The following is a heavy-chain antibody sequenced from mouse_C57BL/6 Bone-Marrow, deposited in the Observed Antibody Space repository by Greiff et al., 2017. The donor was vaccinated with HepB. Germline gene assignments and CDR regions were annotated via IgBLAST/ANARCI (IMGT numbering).Heavy chain of an antibody. V-gene: IGHV1-85*01. CDR1: GYTFTSYD. CDR3: SDWYFDV. Sequence: QVQLQQSGPELVKPGASVKLSCKASGYTFTSYDINWVKQRPGQGLEWIGWIYPRDGSTKYNEKFKGQATLTVDTSSSTAYMELHSLTSEDAAVYFCSDWYFDVWGTGTTVTVSS. J-gene: IGHJ1*03. CDR2: IYPRDGST.